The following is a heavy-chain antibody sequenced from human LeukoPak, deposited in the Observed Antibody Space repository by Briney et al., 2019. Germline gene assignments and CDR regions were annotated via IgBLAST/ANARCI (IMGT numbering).Heavy chain of an antibody. Sequence: ASVKVSCKASGYTFTGYYMHWVRQAPGQGLEWMGWINPNSGGTNYAQKFQGRVTMTRDTSISTAYMELSRLRSDDTAVYYCAREGQEGQGGGCFDPWGQGTLVTVSS. D-gene: IGHD2-15*01. CDR2: INPNSGGT. V-gene: IGHV1-2*02. CDR1: GYTFTGYY. J-gene: IGHJ5*02. CDR3: AREGQEGQGGGCFDP.